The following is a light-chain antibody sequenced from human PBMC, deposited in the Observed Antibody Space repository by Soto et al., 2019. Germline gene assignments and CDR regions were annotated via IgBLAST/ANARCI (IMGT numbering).Light chain of an antibody. CDR3: QQYYSIPFT. V-gene: IGKV4-1*01. CDR1: QSVLYSSDSKNY. CDR2: WAS. Sequence: DIVMTQSPDSLAVSLGERATINCKSSQSVLYSSDSKNYLAWYQQNPGQPPKLLIYWASTRESGVPDRFSGSGSGTDFTLTISSLQAEDVAVYCCQQYYSIPFTFGQGTKVEIK. J-gene: IGKJ2*01.